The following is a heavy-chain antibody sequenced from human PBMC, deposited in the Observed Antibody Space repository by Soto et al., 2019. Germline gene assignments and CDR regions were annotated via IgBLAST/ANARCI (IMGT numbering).Heavy chain of an antibody. D-gene: IGHD6-6*01. CDR3: ARVVGDVEQLAYYFDY. V-gene: IGHV1-69*13. J-gene: IGHJ4*02. CDR1: GGTFSSYA. CDR2: IIPIFGTA. Sequence: ASVKVSCKASGGTFSSYAISWVRQAPGQGLEWMGGIIPIFGTANYAQKFQGRVTITADESTSTAYMELSSLRSEDTAVYYCARVVGDVEQLAYYFDYWGQGTLVTVSS.